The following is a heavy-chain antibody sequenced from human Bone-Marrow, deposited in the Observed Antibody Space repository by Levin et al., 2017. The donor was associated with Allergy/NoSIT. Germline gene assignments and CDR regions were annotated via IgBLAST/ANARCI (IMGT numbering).Heavy chain of an antibody. CDR1: GFTFSSYA. D-gene: IGHD6-19*01. CDR3: AKDPLGAVAAMGYFQH. V-gene: IGHV3-23*01. CDR2: ISGSGGST. J-gene: IGHJ1*01. Sequence: GESLKISCAASGFTFSSYAMSWVRQAPGKGLEWVSAISGSGGSTYYADSVKGRFTISRDNSKNTLYLQMNSLRAEDTAVYYCAKDPLGAVAAMGYFQHWGQGTLVTVSS.